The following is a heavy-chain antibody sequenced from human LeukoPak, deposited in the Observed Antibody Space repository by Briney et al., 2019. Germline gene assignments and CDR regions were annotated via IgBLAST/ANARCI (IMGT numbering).Heavy chain of an antibody. CDR3: AVVEGYCTNGVCYGNYFDY. CDR1: GYTFNSYA. V-gene: IGHV7-4-1*02. J-gene: IGHJ4*02. CDR2: TNTNTGNP. Sequence: ASVKVSWKDSGYTFNSYARNWVRQAPGKVLEWIAYTNTNTGNPTYAQGFTGRFVFSLDTSVSTAYLQISSLKAEDTAVYYCAVVEGYCTNGVCYGNYFDYWGQGTLVTVSS. D-gene: IGHD2-8*01.